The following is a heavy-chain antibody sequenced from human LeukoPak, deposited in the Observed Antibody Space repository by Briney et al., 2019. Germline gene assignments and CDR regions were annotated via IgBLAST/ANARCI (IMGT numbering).Heavy chain of an antibody. V-gene: IGHV3-23*01. CDR2: ISGSGGST. CDR3: AILATAAAFDY. D-gene: IGHD2-2*01. Sequence: GGSLRLSCADSGFTFNKYAMHWVRQAPGKGLEWVSAISGSGGSTYYADSVKGRFTISRDNSKNTLYLQMNSLRAEDTAVYYCAILATAAAFDYWGQGTLVTVSS. CDR1: GFTFNKYA. J-gene: IGHJ4*02.